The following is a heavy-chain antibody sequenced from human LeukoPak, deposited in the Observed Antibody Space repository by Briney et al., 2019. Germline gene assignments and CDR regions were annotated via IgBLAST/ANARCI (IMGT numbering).Heavy chain of an antibody. V-gene: IGHV1-69*04. D-gene: IGHD3-22*01. J-gene: IGHJ3*02. CDR3: ARALHYYDSSGYYYVGAFDI. CDR2: IIPILGIA. Sequence: SVKVSCKASGGTFISYAISWVRQAPGQGLEWMGRIIPILGIANYAQKFQGRVTITADKSTSTAYMELSSLRSEDTAVYYCARALHYYDSSGYYYVGAFDIWGQGTMVTVSS. CDR1: GGTFISYA.